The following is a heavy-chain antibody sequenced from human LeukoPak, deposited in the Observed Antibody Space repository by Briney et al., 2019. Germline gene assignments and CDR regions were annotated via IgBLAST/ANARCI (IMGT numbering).Heavy chain of an antibody. CDR3: ARAAGNIAAAPPDGMDV. CDR2: IYYSGST. Sequence: SETLSLTCTVYGESFSGYYWSWIRQPPGKGLEWIGYIYYSGSTNYNPSLKSRVTISVDTSKNQFSLKLSSVTAADTAVYYCARAAGNIAAAPPDGMDVWGQGTTVTVSS. CDR1: GESFSGYY. V-gene: IGHV4-59*01. D-gene: IGHD6-13*01. J-gene: IGHJ6*02.